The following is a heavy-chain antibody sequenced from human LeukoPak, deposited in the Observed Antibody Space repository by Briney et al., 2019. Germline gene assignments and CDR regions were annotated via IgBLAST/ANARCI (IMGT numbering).Heavy chain of an antibody. CDR3: ARVRFTSFCYMDV. Sequence: PGGSLRLSCAASGFTFSDYYMSWIRQAPGKGLEWVSYISGSGSTMFYADSVKGRFTIARDNSKNSLYLKMNSLRAEDTAVYYCARVRFTSFCYMDVWGKGTTVTVSS. CDR2: ISGSGSTM. CDR1: GFTFSDYY. V-gene: IGHV3-11*01. J-gene: IGHJ6*04. D-gene: IGHD2-15*01.